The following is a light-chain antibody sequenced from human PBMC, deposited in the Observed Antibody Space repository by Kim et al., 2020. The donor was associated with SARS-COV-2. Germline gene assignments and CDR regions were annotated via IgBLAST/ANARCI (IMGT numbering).Light chain of an antibody. CDR3: QQYNNWPPAT. V-gene: IGKV3-15*01. CDR2: DAS. CDR1: QSVSTK. J-gene: IGKJ2*01. Sequence: VSPGEAATLSCRASQSVSTKVAWYQQKPGQAPRLLIYDASMRATGTPARFSGSASRTEFTLTISSLQSEDFAVYFCQQYNNWPPATFGQGTKLEIK.